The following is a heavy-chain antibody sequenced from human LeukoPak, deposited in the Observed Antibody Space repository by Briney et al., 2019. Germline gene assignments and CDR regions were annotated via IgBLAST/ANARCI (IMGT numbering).Heavy chain of an antibody. V-gene: IGHV3-64*01. CDR2: ISSNGGST. J-gene: IGHJ3*02. CDR3: ARVLGSGSYGYAFDI. Sequence: GGSLRLSCAASGFTFSSYAMHWVRQAPGKGLEYVSAISSNGGSTYYANSVKGGFTISRDNSKNTLYLQMGSLRAEDMAVYYCARVLGSGSYGYAFDIWGQGTMVTVSS. D-gene: IGHD1-26*01. CDR1: GFTFSSYA.